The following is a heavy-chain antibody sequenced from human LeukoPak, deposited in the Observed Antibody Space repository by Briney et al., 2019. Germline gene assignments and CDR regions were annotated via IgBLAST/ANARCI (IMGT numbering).Heavy chain of an antibody. CDR3: ARGNYDSSGYYYEYFQH. J-gene: IGHJ1*01. D-gene: IGHD3-22*01. Sequence: GGSLRLSCAASGFTFSSYSMNWVRQAPGKGLEWVSYISTSSSTTYYADSVKGRFTISRDNAKNSLYLQMNSLRDEDTAAYYCARGNYDSSGYYYEYFQHWGQGTLVTVSS. CDR1: GFTFSSYS. CDR2: ISTSSSTT. V-gene: IGHV3-48*02.